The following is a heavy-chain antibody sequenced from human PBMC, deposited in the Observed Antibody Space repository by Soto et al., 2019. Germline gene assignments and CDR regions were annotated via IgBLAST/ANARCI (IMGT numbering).Heavy chain of an antibody. CDR1: GYTFTGYY. V-gene: IGHV1-8*02. CDR3: ARASSPTVLMVYDDYYYYYMDV. D-gene: IGHD2-8*01. J-gene: IGHJ6*03. CDR2: MNPNSGNT. Sequence: ASVKVSCKASGYTFTGYYMHWVRQAPGQGLEWMGWMNPNSGNTGYAQKFQGRVTMTRNTSISTAYMELSSLRSEDTAVYYCARASSPTVLMVYDDYYYYYMDVWGKGTTVTVSS.